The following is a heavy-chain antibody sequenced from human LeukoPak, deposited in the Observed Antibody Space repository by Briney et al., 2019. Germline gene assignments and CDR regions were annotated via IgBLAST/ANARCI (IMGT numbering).Heavy chain of an antibody. J-gene: IGHJ6*03. Sequence: ASVKVSCKASGYTFTSYYMHWVRQAPGQGLEWMGIINPSGGSTSYAQKFQGRVTMTRDMSTSTVYMELSSLRSEDTAVYYCARAITPPPPYDFWSGYSVYMDVWGKGTTVTISS. CDR2: INPSGGST. V-gene: IGHV1-46*01. CDR3: ARAITPPPPYDFWSGYSVYMDV. CDR1: GYTFTSYY. D-gene: IGHD3-3*01.